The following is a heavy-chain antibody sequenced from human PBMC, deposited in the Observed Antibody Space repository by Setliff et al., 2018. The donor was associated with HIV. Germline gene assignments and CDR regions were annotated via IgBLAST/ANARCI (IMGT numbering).Heavy chain of an antibody. V-gene: IGHV1-46*01. Sequence: GASVKVSCKSSGYTFTSYYMHWVRQAPGQGLEWMGIINPSSGSTTYAQKFQGRVTMTRDTSTSTVYMELSSLRSGDAAVYYCARDPAPSSSASYFQHWGQGIPVTVSS. CDR2: INPSSGST. D-gene: IGHD6-6*01. CDR3: ARDPAPSSSASYFQH. CDR1: GYTFTSYY. J-gene: IGHJ1*01.